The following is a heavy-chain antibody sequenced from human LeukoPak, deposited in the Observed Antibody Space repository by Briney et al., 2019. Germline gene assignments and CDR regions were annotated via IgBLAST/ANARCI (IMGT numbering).Heavy chain of an antibody. V-gene: IGHV4-59*08. D-gene: IGHD1-7*01. CDR1: GGSITSYY. Sequence: SETLSLTCIVSGGSITSYYWSWIRQPPGKGLEWIGYIYYSGSTNYNPSLKSRVTISVDTSKNQFSLKLSSVTAADTAVYYCARAHLGWLGTITGTTDAFDIWGQGTMVTVSS. CDR3: ARAHLGWLGTITGTTDAFDI. J-gene: IGHJ3*02. CDR2: IYYSGST.